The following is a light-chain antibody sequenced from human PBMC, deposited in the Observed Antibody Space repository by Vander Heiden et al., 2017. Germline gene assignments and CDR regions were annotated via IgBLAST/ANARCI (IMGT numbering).Light chain of an antibody. CDR3: QQDDNLPPPT. CDR1: QDISNY. Sequence: NQMTQSPSFLSASVGDRVTITCQASQDISNYLNWYQQKPGKAPKLLIYDASNWETGVPSRFSGSGSGKDFTFTISSRQQEDIAAYYCQQDDNLPPPTFGGGTKVEIK. J-gene: IGKJ4*01. CDR2: DAS. V-gene: IGKV1-33*01.